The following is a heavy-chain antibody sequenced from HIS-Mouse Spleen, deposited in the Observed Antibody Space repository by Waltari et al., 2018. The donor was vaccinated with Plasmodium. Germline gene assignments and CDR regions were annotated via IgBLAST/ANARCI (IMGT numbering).Heavy chain of an antibody. D-gene: IGHD3-3*01. V-gene: IGHV3-30*18. Sequence: QVQLVESGGGVVQPGRSLRLSCAASGFTFSSYGMHWVRQAPGKGLEGVSVISYEGSNKYYADSVKGRFTISRDNSKNTLYLQMNSLRAEDTAVYYCAKEVLGYYDFWSRPDYWGQGTLVTVSS. J-gene: IGHJ4*02. CDR1: GFTFSSYG. CDR2: ISYEGSNK. CDR3: AKEVLGYYDFWSRPDY.